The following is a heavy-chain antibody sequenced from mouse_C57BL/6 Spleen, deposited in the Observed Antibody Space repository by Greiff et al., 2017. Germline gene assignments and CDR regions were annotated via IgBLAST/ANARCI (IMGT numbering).Heavy chain of an antibody. D-gene: IGHD1-1*01. CDR1: GYTFTSYW. CDR3: ARTVVADYFDY. Sequence: QVQLKQPGAELVKPGPSVKLSCNASGYTFTSYWMHWVKQRPGRGLERIGRTAPNSGGTKYNEQFKSKATLTVDKPSSTAYMQLSSLTSEDSAIYYCARTVVADYFDYWGQGTTLTVSS. CDR2: TAPNSGGT. V-gene: IGHV1-72*01. J-gene: IGHJ2*01.